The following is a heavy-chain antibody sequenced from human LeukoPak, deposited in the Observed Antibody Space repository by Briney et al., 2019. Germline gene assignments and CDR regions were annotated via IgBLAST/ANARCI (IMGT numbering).Heavy chain of an antibody. D-gene: IGHD3-16*02. CDR2: IYHSGST. J-gene: IGHJ4*02. V-gene: IGHV4-38-2*02. CDR3: VGNDYVWGSYPGYPYYFDY. Sequence: SETLSLTCTVSGYSISSGHYWGWIRQPPGKGLEWIGSIYHSGSTYYNPSLKSRVTISVDTSKNQFSLKLSCVTAADTAVYYCVGNDYVWGSYPGYPYYFDYWGQGTLVTVSS. CDR1: GYSISSGHY.